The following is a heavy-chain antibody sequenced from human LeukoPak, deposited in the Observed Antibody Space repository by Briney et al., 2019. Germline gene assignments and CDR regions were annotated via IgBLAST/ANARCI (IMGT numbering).Heavy chain of an antibody. Sequence: ASVKVSCKASGGTFSSYAISWVRQAPGQGLEWIGGIIPIFGTANYAQKFQGRVTITADESTSTAYMELSSLRSEDTAVYYCARGAGVRKGLLWFGELLRYGMDVWGQGTTVTVSS. CDR2: IIPIFGTA. CDR1: GGTFSSYA. J-gene: IGHJ6*02. V-gene: IGHV1-69*13. D-gene: IGHD3-10*01. CDR3: ARGAGVRKGLLWFGELLRYGMDV.